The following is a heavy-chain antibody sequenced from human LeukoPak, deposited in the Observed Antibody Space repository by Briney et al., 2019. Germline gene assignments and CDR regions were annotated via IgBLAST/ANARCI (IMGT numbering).Heavy chain of an antibody. CDR1: GGSISSGVYS. CDR2: IYYSGST. CDR3: ARDHTETSSLNFRNYYYYGMDI. J-gene: IGHJ6*02. V-gene: IGHV4-31*03. D-gene: IGHD4-4*01. Sequence: PSETLSLTCTVSGGSISSGVYSWNWIRQHPGKGLEWIGYIYYSGSTYYNPSLTSRVTMSVDTSKNQFSLKLSSVTAADMAIYYCARDHTETSSLNFRNYYYYGMDIWGQGTTVIVSS.